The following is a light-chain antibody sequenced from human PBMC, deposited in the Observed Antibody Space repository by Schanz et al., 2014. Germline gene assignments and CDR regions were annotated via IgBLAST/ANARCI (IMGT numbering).Light chain of an antibody. J-gene: IGLJ3*02. CDR3: QSYDSSLSAWV. Sequence: QSALTQPASVSGSPGQSITISCTGTSSDIGSYNLVSWYQQHPDKAPKLMIYEGSKRPSGVSNRFSGSKSGNTASLTISGLQAEDEADYYCQSYDSSLSAWVFGGGTKVTVL. CDR1: SSDIGSYNL. V-gene: IGLV2-14*02. CDR2: EGS.